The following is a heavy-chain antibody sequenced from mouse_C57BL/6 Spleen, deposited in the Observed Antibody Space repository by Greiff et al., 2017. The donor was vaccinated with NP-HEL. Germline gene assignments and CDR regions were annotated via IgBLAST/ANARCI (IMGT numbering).Heavy chain of an antibody. Sequence: VKLMESGAELVRPGASVTLSCKASGYTFTDYEMHWVKQTPVHGLEWIGAIDPETGGTAYNQKFQGKAILTADKSSSTAYMELRSLTSEDTAVYYCTREDDYDDYAMDYWGQGTSVTVSS. D-gene: IGHD2-4*01. CDR2: IDPETGGT. J-gene: IGHJ4*01. CDR1: GYTFTDYE. CDR3: TREDDYDDYAMDY. V-gene: IGHV1-15*01.